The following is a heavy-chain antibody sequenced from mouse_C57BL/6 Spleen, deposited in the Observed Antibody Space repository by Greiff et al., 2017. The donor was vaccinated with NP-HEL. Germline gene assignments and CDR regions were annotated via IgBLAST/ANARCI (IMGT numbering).Heavy chain of an antibody. CDR1: GYTFTSYG. D-gene: IGHD3-2*02. CDR2: IYPRSGNT. CDR3: ARVSAQATAY. V-gene: IGHV1-81*01. Sequence: VKLMESGAELARPGASVKLSCKASGYTFTSYGISWVKQRPGQGLEWIGEIYPRSGNTYYNEKFKGKATLTADKSSSTAYMELRSLTSEDSAVYFCARVSAQATAYWGQGTLVTVSA. J-gene: IGHJ3*01.